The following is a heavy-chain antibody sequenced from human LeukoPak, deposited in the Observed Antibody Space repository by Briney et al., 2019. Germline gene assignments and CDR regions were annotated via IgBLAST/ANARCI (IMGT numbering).Heavy chain of an antibody. V-gene: IGHV3-30*18. Sequence: GRSLRLSCAASGFTFSRYGMHWVRQAPGKGLEWVADISYDGSNKYYADSVKGRFTISRDNSKNTLYLQMNSLRPEDTAVYYCAKDQLARERYGGEEPDYWGQGTLVTVSS. J-gene: IGHJ4*02. CDR1: GFTFSRYG. CDR3: AKDQLARERYGGEEPDY. D-gene: IGHD6-6*01. CDR2: ISYDGSNK.